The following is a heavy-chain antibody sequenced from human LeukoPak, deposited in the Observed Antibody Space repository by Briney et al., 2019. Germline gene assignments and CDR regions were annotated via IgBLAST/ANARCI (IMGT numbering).Heavy chain of an antibody. CDR2: IIPILDIP. CDR3: ARGAHSGYDY. Sequence: SVKVSCKASGGTFSSYAISWVRQAPGQGLEWMGRIIPILDIPNYAQKFQGRVTITADKSTSTAHMEVSSLRSEGTAVYYCARGAHSGYDYWGQGTLVTVSS. D-gene: IGHD5-12*01. V-gene: IGHV1-69*04. CDR1: GGTFSSYA. J-gene: IGHJ4*02.